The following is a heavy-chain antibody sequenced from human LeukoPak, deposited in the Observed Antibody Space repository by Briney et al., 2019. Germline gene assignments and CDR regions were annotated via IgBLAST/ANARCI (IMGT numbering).Heavy chain of an antibody. CDR3: ARLGVQWDNYYYYYMDV. CDR1: GGSISSYY. D-gene: IGHD1-26*01. J-gene: IGHJ6*03. CDR2: IYSSGST. Sequence: SETLSLTCIVSGGSISSYYWSWIRQPPGKGLEWIGYIYSSGSTDYNPSLKSRVTISLDTSNHQFSLKLSSVTAADTAVYYCARLGVQWDNYYYYYMDVWGKGTTVTVSS. V-gene: IGHV4-59*08.